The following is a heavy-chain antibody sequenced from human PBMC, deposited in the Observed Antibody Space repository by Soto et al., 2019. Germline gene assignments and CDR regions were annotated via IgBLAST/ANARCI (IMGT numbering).Heavy chain of an antibody. CDR1: GFTFSSYA. J-gene: IGHJ3*02. Sequence: GGSLRLSCAASGFTFSSYAMHWVRQAPGKGLEWVAVISYDGSNKYYADSVKGRFTISRDNSKNTLYLQMNSLRAEDTAVYYCARESSRRRRDGYGVLGAFDIWGQGTMVTVSS. D-gene: IGHD5-12*01. CDR2: ISYDGSNK. V-gene: IGHV3-30-3*01. CDR3: ARESSRRRRDGYGVLGAFDI.